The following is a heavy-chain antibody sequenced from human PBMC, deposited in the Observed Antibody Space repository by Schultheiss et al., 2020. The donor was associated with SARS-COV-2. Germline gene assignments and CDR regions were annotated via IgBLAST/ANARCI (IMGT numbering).Heavy chain of an antibody. J-gene: IGHJ4*02. CDR2: INHSGST. D-gene: IGHD4-17*01. CDR1: GGSFSGYY. Sequence: SETLSLTCAVYGGSFSGYYWSWIRQPPGKGLEWIGEINHSGSTNCNPSLKSRVTISVDTSKNQFSLKLSSVTAADTAVYYCARGMDGDANDYWGQGTLVTVSS. V-gene: IGHV4-34*01. CDR3: ARGMDGDANDY.